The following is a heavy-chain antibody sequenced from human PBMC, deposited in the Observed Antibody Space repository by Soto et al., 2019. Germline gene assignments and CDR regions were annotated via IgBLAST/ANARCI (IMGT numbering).Heavy chain of an antibody. Sequence: PSETLSLTCIVSGGSITSYHWSWIRQFPGKGLEWIAYTSYTGNTNYNPSLRGRVTISEDTSKNQFSLKLLSVTSADTAVYFCAAGEASSRNLAPYYLNFWGQGTLVTAPQ. V-gene: IGHV4-59*01. CDR3: AAGEASSRNLAPYYLNF. CDR1: GGSITSYH. J-gene: IGHJ4*02. D-gene: IGHD6-13*01. CDR2: TSYTGNT.